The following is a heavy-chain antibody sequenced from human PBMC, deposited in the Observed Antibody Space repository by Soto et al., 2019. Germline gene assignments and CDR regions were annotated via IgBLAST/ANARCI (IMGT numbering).Heavy chain of an antibody. J-gene: IGHJ4*02. D-gene: IGHD3-16*02. CDR3: ARFPRLRSSLYSFDY. V-gene: IGHV5-10-1*01. CDR1: GYSFTTYW. Sequence: GESLKISCKASGYSFTTYWISWVRQMPGKGLEWMGRIDPSDSYTNYSPSFQGHVTISADKSISTAYLQWRSLKASDTAIYYCARFPRLRSSLYSFDYWGQETLVTVSS. CDR2: IDPSDSYT.